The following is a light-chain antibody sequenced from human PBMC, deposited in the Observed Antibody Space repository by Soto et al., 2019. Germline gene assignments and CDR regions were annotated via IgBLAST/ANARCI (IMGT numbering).Light chain of an antibody. J-gene: IGKJ4*01. Sequence: DIQMTQSPSSLSASVGDRVTITCRASQSISSYLNWYQQKPGKAPKVLIYAASSLQSGVPSRFSGIGSGTDFTLSISSLQPEDFAPYYCQQSYSGPLTFGGGPKVDIK. CDR3: QQSYSGPLT. CDR2: AAS. V-gene: IGKV1-39*01. CDR1: QSISSY.